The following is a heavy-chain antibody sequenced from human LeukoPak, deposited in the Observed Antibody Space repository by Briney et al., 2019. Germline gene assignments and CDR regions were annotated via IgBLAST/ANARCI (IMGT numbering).Heavy chain of an antibody. J-gene: IGHJ4*02. V-gene: IGHV1-18*01. CDR2: ISTYNGNT. D-gene: IGHD6-6*01. CDR3: AKDRWRDGSSSFDN. Sequence: ASVKVSCTASGYTFSSYSINWVRQAPGQGLEWMGWISTYNGNTNYAQKLQGRVTMTTDPSTSTAYMELRSLRSDDTAVYYCAKDRWRDGSSSFDNWGQGTLVTVSS. CDR1: GYTFSSYS.